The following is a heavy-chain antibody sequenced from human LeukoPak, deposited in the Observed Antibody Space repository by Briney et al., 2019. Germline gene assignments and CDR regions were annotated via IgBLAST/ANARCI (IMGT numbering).Heavy chain of an antibody. J-gene: IGHJ5*02. D-gene: IGHD2-2*01. CDR2: INHSGST. V-gene: IGHV4-34*01. CDR3: ARPGIVVVPAANGWFDP. Sequence: SETLSLTCAVYGGSFSGYYWSWIRQPPGKGLEWIGEINHSGSTNYNPSLKSRVTISVDTSKNQFSLKLSSVTAADTAVYYCARPGIVVVPAANGWFDPWGQGTLVTVSS. CDR1: GGSFSGYY.